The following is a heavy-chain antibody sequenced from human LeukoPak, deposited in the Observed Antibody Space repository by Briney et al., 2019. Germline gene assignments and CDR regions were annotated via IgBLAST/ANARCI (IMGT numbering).Heavy chain of an antibody. CDR3: ARGQSGTPHYYYGMDV. V-gene: IGHV3-53*01. D-gene: IGHD3-10*01. CDR1: GFNFNNAW. J-gene: IGHJ6*02. CDR2: IYSGGNT. Sequence: GGSLRLSCTTSGFNFNNAWMNWVRQAPGKGLEWVSIIYSGGNTYYADSVKGRFTVSRDNSKNTLSLQMNSLRAEDTAVYYCARGQSGTPHYYYGMDVWGQGTTVTVSS.